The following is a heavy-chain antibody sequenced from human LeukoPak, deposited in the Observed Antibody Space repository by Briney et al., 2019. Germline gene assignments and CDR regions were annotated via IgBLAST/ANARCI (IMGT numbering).Heavy chain of an antibody. Sequence: GGSLRLSCAVSGLTFNNYAMSWVRQAPGKGLEWVSAISGSGGDTYYADSVKGRFTISRDNSKNTLYLQMNSLRAEDTAVYYCAKKGATTGDFDYWGQGTLVTVSS. J-gene: IGHJ4*02. D-gene: IGHD1-26*01. CDR3: AKKGATTGDFDY. CDR1: GLTFNNYA. V-gene: IGHV3-23*01. CDR2: ISGSGGDT.